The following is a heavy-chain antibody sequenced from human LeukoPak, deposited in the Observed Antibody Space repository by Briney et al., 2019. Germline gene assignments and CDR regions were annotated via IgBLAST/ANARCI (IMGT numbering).Heavy chain of an antibody. CDR1: GFTFSSYS. CDR3: ARASSKQLAGYLPDGFDI. CDR2: ISSSGTYV. D-gene: IGHD3-9*01. V-gene: IGHV3-21*01. Sequence: GGSLRLSCAASGFTFSSYSMNWVSQAPGKWLEWVSSISSSGTYVYYADSVKGRFTISRDNAKNSLSLQMNSLRADDAAVYYCARASSKQLAGYLPDGFDIWGQGTMVTVSS. J-gene: IGHJ3*02.